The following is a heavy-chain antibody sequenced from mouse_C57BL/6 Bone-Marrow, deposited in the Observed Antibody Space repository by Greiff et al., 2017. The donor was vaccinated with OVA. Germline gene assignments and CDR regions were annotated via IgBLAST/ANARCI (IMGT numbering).Heavy chain of an antibody. D-gene: IGHD1-1*01. CDR3: ARNYGSSYWYFDV. J-gene: IGHJ1*03. Sequence: QVQLQQSGPGLVAPSQSLSITCTVSGFSLTSYSISWFRQPPGKGLEWLGVIWTGGGTNYNSAPKSRPSIRKDNSKSQVFLKMNSLQTDDTARYYCARNYGSSYWYFDVWGTGTTLTVSS. CDR1: GFSLTSYS. V-gene: IGHV2-9-1*01. CDR2: IWTGGGT.